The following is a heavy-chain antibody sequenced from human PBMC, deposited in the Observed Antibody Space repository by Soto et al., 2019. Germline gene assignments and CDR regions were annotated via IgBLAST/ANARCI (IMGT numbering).Heavy chain of an antibody. D-gene: IGHD3-10*01. Sequence: QLQLQESGSGLVKPSQTLSLTCAVSGGSISSGGYSWSWIRQPPGKGLEWIGYIYHSGSTYYNPSLKSRVTIAVNSAKNQFTLKLSSVTAADTTVYYWARGPPFGYWGQGTLVTVSS. CDR2: IYHSGST. J-gene: IGHJ4*02. CDR3: ARGPPFGY. V-gene: IGHV4-30-2*01. CDR1: GGSISSGGYS.